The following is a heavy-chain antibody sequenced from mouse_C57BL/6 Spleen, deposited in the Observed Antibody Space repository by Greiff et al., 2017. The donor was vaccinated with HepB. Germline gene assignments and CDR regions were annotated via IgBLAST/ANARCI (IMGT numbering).Heavy chain of an antibody. CDR2: INPNNGGT. CDR1: GYTFTDYY. D-gene: IGHD1-1*01. V-gene: IGHV1-26*01. J-gene: IGHJ1*03. CDR3: ARSLYYDGSSHWYFDV. Sequence: EVQLQQSGPELVKPGASVKISCKASGYTFTDYYMNWVKQSHGKSLEWIGDINPNNGGTSYNQKFKGKATLTVDKSSSTAYMELRSLTSEDSAVYYCARSLYYDGSSHWYFDVWGTGTTVTVAS.